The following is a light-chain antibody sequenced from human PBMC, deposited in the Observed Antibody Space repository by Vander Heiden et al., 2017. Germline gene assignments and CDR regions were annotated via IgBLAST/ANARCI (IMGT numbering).Light chain of an antibody. Sequence: HFPLSRGTLSATVGDRVTITCRASQSISSWLAWYQQKPGKAPKRLIYKASSLESGVPSRFSGSGAGTEFTLTISSLQPDDFATYYCEQYNSYSRYTFGQGTKLEIK. CDR1: QSISSW. V-gene: IGKV1-5*03. J-gene: IGKJ2*01. CDR2: KAS. CDR3: EQYNSYSRYT.